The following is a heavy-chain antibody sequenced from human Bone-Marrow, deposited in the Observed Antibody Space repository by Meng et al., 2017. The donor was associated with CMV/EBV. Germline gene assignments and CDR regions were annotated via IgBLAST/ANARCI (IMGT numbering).Heavy chain of an antibody. J-gene: IGHJ3*02. CDR1: GGTFSSYA. D-gene: IGHD2-2*02. V-gene: IGHV1-69*05. Sequence: SVKVSCKASGGTFSSYAISWVRQAPGQGLEWMGGIIPIFGTANYAQKFQGRVTITTDESTSTAYMELNSLRSEDTAVYYCARQAGAIVVVPAAIAPYDAFDIWGQGTMVTVSS. CDR3: ARQAGAIVVVPAAIAPYDAFDI. CDR2: IIPIFGTA.